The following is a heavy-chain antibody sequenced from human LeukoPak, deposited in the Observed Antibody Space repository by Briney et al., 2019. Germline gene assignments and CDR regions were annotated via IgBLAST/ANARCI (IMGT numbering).Heavy chain of an antibody. CDR3: ARDSYQGWPDAFDI. V-gene: IGHV4-59*01. D-gene: IGHD5-24*01. Sequence: SGTLSLTCTVSGGSISSYYWSWIRQPPGKGLEWIGYIYYSGSTNYNPSLKSRVTISVDTSKNQFSLKRSSVTAADTAVYYCARDSYQGWPDAFDIWGQGTMVTVSS. CDR2: IYYSGST. CDR1: GGSISSYY. J-gene: IGHJ3*02.